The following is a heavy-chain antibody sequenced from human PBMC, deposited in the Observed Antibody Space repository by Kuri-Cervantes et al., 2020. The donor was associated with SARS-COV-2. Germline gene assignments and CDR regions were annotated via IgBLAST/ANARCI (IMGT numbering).Heavy chain of an antibody. CDR2: VRSDGSNK. Sequence: GESLKISCAASGFIFSSYGMHWVRQAPGKGLEWVAFVRSDGSNKHYTDSVKGRLTISRDNSKNTLYLQMNSLRPEDTAVYYCAKDDGGSFGLFDNWGQGILVTVSS. V-gene: IGHV3-30*02. J-gene: IGHJ4*02. CDR3: AKDDGGSFGLFDN. D-gene: IGHD1-26*01. CDR1: GFIFSSYG.